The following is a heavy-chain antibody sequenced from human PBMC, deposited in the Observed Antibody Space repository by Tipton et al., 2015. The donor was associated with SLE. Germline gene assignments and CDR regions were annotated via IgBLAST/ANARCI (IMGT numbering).Heavy chain of an antibody. CDR1: GFTFSSYS. CDR2: IKQDGSEK. D-gene: IGHD1-26*01. Sequence: VQLVQSGGGLVKPGGSLRLSCAASGFTFSSYSMNWVRQAPGKGLEWVANIKQDGSEKYYVDSVKGRFTISRDNAKNSLYLQMNSLRAEDTAVYYCAREGAAAGDYWGQGTLVTVSS. CDR3: AREGAAAGDY. J-gene: IGHJ4*02. V-gene: IGHV3-7*01.